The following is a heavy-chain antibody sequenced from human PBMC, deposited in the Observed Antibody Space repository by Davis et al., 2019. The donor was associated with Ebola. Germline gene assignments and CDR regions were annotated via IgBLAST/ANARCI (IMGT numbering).Heavy chain of an antibody. Sequence: HPQTLSLTCAISGDSVFGKNGAWNWIRQSPSRGLEWLGRTYYTSKWHNDYGESVKSRITINPDTSTNQLSLQLNSVTPEDTAVYYCVRGWGRSGLDVWGQGTTVTVSS. V-gene: IGHV6-1*01. J-gene: IGHJ6*02. CDR3: VRGWGRSGLDV. CDR1: GDSVFGKNGA. D-gene: IGHD3-16*01. CDR2: TYYTSKWHN.